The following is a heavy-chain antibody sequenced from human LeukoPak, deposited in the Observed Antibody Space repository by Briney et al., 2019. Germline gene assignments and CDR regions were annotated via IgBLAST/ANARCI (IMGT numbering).Heavy chain of an antibody. J-gene: IGHJ3*02. CDR3: AAPGGSFDI. CDR2: IYHSGST. Sequence: SETLSLTCTVSGDSISSGGYYWSWIRQPPGKGLEWIGYIYHSGSTYYNPSLKSRVTISVDRSKNQFSLKLSSVTAADTAVYYCAAPGGSFDIWGQGTMVTVSS. CDR1: GDSISSGGYY. V-gene: IGHV4-30-2*01. D-gene: IGHD1-26*01.